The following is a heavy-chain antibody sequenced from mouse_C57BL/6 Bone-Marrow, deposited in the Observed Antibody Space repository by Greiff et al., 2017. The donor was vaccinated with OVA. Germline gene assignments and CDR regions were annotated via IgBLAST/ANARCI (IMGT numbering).Heavy chain of an antibody. CDR3: ARSYLSWFAY. D-gene: IGHD5-5*01. V-gene: IGHV1-81*01. J-gene: IGHJ3*01. CDR2: ISPRSGNT. CDR1: GYTFTSYG. Sequence: QVQLQQSGAELARPGASVKLSCKASGYTFTSYGISWVKQRTGQGLEWIGEISPRSGNTYYNEKFKGKATLTAYKSSSTAYMALRSLTSEDSAFYFCARSYLSWFAYWGQGTLVTVSA.